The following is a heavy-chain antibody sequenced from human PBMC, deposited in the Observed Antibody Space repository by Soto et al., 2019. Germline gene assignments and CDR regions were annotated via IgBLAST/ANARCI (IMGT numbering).Heavy chain of an antibody. CDR3: ARASGSSYWFDP. V-gene: IGHV4-59*08. CDR1: GGSISPYY. J-gene: IGHJ5*02. CDR2: IYYGGTS. Sequence: SETLSLTCTVSGGSISPYYWSWIRQPPGKGLEWVGYIYYGGTSSYNPSLKSRVTIALETSKSQISLRLTSVTAADTAVYYCARASGSSYWFDPWGQGTLVTVSS. D-gene: IGHD1-26*01.